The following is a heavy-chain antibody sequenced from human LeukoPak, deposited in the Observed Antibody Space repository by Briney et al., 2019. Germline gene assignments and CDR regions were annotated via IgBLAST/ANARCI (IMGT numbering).Heavy chain of an antibody. D-gene: IGHD2-8*01. J-gene: IGHJ6*04. Sequence: GGSLRLSCAASGFTFSHHYMDWVRQAPGKGLEWVGRTRNKANSYTTEYAASVKGRFTISRDDSKNSLYLQMNSLKTEDTAVYYCARDKRVLSYYYGMDVWGKGTTVTVSS. CDR3: ARDKRVLSYYYGMDV. CDR2: TRNKANSYTT. V-gene: IGHV3-72*01. CDR1: GFTFSHHY.